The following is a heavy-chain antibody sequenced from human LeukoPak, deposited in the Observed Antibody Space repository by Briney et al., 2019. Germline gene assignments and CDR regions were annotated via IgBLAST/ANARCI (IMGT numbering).Heavy chain of an antibody. V-gene: IGHV4-30-4*01. D-gene: IGHD1-14*01. CDR1: GGAISSGDYY. CDR3: SKETGLYYLDY. Sequence: SETLSLTFTVSGGAISSGDYYWSWIRQPPGKGLEWIGHIYYSGSTYYNPPLKSRVTISVDTSKNQFSLKPVDTAVSDRALYFCSKETGLYYLDYWGQGTLVTVSS. CDR2: IYYSGST. J-gene: IGHJ4*02.